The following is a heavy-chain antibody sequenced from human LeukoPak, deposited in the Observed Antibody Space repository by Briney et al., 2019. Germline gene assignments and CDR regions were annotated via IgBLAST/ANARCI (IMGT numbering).Heavy chain of an antibody. CDR2: IYYSGST. J-gene: IGHJ4*02. Sequence: LRLSCAASGFTFSSYAMSWVRQPPGKGLEWIGYIYYSGSTYYNPSLKSRVTMSVDTSKNQFSLKLSSVTAVDTAVYYCARRDSSSRYWDYWGQGTLVTVSS. V-gene: IGHV4-28*01. D-gene: IGHD6-13*01. CDR1: GFTFSSYAM. CDR3: ARRDSSSRYWDY.